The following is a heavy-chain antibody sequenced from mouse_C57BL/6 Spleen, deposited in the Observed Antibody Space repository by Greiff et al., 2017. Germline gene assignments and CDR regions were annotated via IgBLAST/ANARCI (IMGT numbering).Heavy chain of an antibody. CDR2: FYPGSGSI. V-gene: IGHV1-62-2*01. CDR1: GYTFTEYT. CDR3: ARHGIYYDYGVGYYAMDY. D-gene: IGHD2-4*01. J-gene: IGHJ4*01. Sequence: QVQLKESGAELVKPGASVKLSCTASGYTFTEYTIHWVKQRSGQGLEWIGWFYPGSGSIKYNEKFKDKATVTADKSSSTVYMELSRLTSEDSAVYFCARHGIYYDYGVGYYAMDYWGQGTSVTVSS.